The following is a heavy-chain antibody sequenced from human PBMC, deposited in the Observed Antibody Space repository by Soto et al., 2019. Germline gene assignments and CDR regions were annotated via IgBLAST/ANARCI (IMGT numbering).Heavy chain of an antibody. D-gene: IGHD4-17*01. CDR3: ARVNYGDYYYGMDV. Sequence: SETLSLTCTVSGGSISGYYWSWIRQPPGKGLEWIGNVYYSGGAKYNPSVKRRVSISVDTSKNQFSLNLSSVTAADTAVYYCARVNYGDYYYGMDVWGQGTTVTVSS. CDR2: VYYSGGA. V-gene: IGHV4-59*01. CDR1: GGSISGYY. J-gene: IGHJ6*02.